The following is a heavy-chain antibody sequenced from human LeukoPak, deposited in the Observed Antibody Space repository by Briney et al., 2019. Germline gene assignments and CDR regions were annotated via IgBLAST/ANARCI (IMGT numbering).Heavy chain of an antibody. CDR3: ARGQQLVGY. CDR2: ISGSSSFI. J-gene: IGHJ4*02. V-gene: IGHV3-21*01. D-gene: IGHD6-13*01. Sequence: GESLKISCAASGFTFSSYSMNWVRQAPGKGLEWVSSISGSSSFIYYADSVKGRFTISRDNAKNTLYLQMNSLRAEDTAVYYCARGQQLVGYWGQGTLVTVSS. CDR1: GFTFSSYS.